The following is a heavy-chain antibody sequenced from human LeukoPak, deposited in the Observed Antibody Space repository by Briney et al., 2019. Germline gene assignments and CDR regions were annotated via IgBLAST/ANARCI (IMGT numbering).Heavy chain of an antibody. D-gene: IGHD3-22*01. J-gene: IGHJ3*02. V-gene: IGHV4-59*05. CDR2: IYYSGST. Sequence: PGGSLRLSCAASGFTFSSYSMSWVRQAPGKGLEWIGTIYYSGSTYYNPSLKSRVTISADTSKNQFSLRLSSVTAADTAVYYCATPYYYDNSVYAFDIWGQGTMVTVSS. CDR3: ATPYYYDNSVYAFDI. CDR1: GFTFSSYS.